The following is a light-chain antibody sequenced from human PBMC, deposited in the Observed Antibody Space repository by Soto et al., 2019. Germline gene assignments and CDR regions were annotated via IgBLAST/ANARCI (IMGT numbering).Light chain of an antibody. CDR3: QHYNSYSEA. CDR1: ERINTY. V-gene: IGKV1D-16*01. CDR2: AAS. Sequence: DIQMTQSPSSVSASVGDRVTITCRASERINTYLAWYQQQPGKAPKLLIYAASSLQSGVPSRFSGSGSGTEFTLTISSLQPDDSATYYCQHYNSYSEAFGQGTKVDI. J-gene: IGKJ1*01.